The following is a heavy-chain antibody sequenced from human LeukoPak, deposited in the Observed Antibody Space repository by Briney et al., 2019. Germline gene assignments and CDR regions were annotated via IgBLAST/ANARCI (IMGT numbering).Heavy chain of an antibody. Sequence: PSEALSLTCTVSGGSLSSYYWSWIRQPPGKGLEWIGYIYYSGSTNYNPSLKSRVTISVDTSKNQFTLKLSSVTAADTAVYYCARNGGYFDWVEIDYWGQGTLVTVSS. D-gene: IGHD3-9*01. CDR2: IYYSGST. V-gene: IGHV4-59*01. CDR1: GGSLSSYY. CDR3: ARNGGYFDWVEIDY. J-gene: IGHJ4*02.